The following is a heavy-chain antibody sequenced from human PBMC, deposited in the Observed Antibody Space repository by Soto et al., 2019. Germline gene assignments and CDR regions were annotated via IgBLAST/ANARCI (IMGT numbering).Heavy chain of an antibody. CDR1: GFTFSSYA. D-gene: IGHD5-12*01. Sequence: PVGSLRLSCAASGFTFSSYAMHWVRQAPGKGLEWVAVISYDGSNKYYADSVKGRFTISRDNSKNTLYLQMNSLRAEDTAVYYCARAWLRRQGLDYWGQGTLVTVSS. V-gene: IGHV3-30-3*01. CDR2: ISYDGSNK. J-gene: IGHJ4*02. CDR3: ARAWLRRQGLDY.